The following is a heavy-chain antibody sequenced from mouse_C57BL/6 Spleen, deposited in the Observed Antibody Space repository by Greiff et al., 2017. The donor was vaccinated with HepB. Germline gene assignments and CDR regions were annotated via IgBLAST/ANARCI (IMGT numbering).Heavy chain of an antibody. D-gene: IGHD1-1*01. J-gene: IGHJ1*03. Sequence: QVQLQQPGAELVKPGASVKLSCKASGYTFTSYWMQWVKQRPGQGLEWIGEIDPSESYTNYNQKFKGKATLTVDTSSSTAYMQLSSLTSEDSAVYYCARGAVYGSSWYFDVWGTGTTVTVSS. CDR2: IDPSESYT. CDR3: ARGAVYGSSWYFDV. V-gene: IGHV1-50*01. CDR1: GYTFTSYW.